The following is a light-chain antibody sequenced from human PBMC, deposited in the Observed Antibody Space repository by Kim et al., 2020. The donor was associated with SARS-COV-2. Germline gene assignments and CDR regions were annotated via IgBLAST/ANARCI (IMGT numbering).Light chain of an antibody. Sequence: SPGERATLSCRASQSVSSNLACYQQIPGQAPRILIYGASTRATGSPARFSGSGSGTEFTLTISSLQSEDFAVYYCQQYSNRPPWTFGQGTKVDIK. CDR2: GAS. J-gene: IGKJ1*01. V-gene: IGKV3-15*01. CDR3: QQYSNRPPWT. CDR1: QSVSSN.